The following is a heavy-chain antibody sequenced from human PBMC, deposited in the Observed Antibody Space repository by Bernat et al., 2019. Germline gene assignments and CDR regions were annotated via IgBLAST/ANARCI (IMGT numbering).Heavy chain of an antibody. V-gene: IGHV4-59*01. D-gene: IGHD3-3*01. CDR1: GGSISSYY. CDR3: ARGPRFWSGYRFYDP. J-gene: IGHJ5*02. Sequence: QVQLQESGPGLVKPSETLSLTCTVSGGSISSYYWSWIRQPPGKGLEWIGYIYYSGSTNYNPSLKSRVTISVDTSKNQLSLKLSSVTAADTAVYYCARGPRFWSGYRFYDPWGQGTLVTVSS. CDR2: IYYSGST.